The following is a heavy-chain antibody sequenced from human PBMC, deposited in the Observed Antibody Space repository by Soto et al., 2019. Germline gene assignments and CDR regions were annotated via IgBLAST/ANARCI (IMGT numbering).Heavy chain of an antibody. Sequence: KPSETLSLTCTVSGGSISSYYWSWIRQPPGKGLEWIGYIYYSGSTNYNPSLKSRVTISVDTSKNQFSLKLSSVTAADTAVYYCARGASYYDFWSGKNWFDPWGQGTLVTVSS. D-gene: IGHD3-3*01. J-gene: IGHJ5*02. V-gene: IGHV4-59*01. CDR2: IYYSGST. CDR1: GGSISSYY. CDR3: ARGASYYDFWSGKNWFDP.